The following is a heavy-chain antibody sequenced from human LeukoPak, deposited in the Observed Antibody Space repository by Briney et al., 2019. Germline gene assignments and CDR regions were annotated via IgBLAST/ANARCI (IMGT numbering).Heavy chain of an antibody. CDR3: ARVTVDTAMTHYFDY. J-gene: IGHJ4*02. Sequence: SETLSLTCTVSGGSISSSSYYWGWIRQPPGKGLEWIGSIYYSGSTYYNPSLKSRVTISVDTSKNQFSLKLSSVTAADTAVYYCARVTVDTAMTHYFDYWGQGTLVTVSS. CDR1: GGSISSSSYY. V-gene: IGHV4-39*07. D-gene: IGHD5-18*01. CDR2: IYYSGST.